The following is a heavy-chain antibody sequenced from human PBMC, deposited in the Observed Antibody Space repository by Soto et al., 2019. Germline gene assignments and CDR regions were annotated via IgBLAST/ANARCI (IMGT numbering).Heavy chain of an antibody. CDR3: ASLWYSSVIFSAYYYYGMDV. J-gene: IGHJ6*02. CDR1: GGFLSRSNW. CDR2: IYHSGST. V-gene: IGHV4-4*02. D-gene: IGHD6-19*01. Sequence: ASETLSLTCAVSGGFLSRSNWWGWVRQPPGKGLEWIGEIYHSGSTNYNPSLKSRVTISVDKSKNQFSLKLSSVTAADTAVYYCASLWYSSVIFSAYYYYGMDVWGQGTTVTVSS.